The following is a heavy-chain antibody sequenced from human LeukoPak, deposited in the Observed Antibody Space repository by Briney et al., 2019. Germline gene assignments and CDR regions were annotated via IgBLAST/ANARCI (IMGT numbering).Heavy chain of an antibody. Sequence: PGGSLRLSCAASGFTFSSYSMNWVRQAPGKGLEWVSSISSSGSYIYYADSVKGRFTISRDNAKNSLYLQMNSLRAEDTAVYYCARDKVGATGTFDYWGQGTLVTVSS. V-gene: IGHV3-21*01. CDR1: GFTFSSYS. J-gene: IGHJ4*02. CDR3: ARDKVGATGTFDY. CDR2: ISSSGSYI. D-gene: IGHD1-26*01.